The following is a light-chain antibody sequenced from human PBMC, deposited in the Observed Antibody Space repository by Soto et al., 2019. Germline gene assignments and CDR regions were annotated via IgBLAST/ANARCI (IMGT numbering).Light chain of an antibody. CDR3: QQYGNSPLT. CDR1: QSVSSSY. V-gene: IGKV3-20*01. Sequence: EIVLTQSPGTLSLSPGERATLSCRASQSVSSSYLAWYQQKPGQAPRLLIYGESSRATGIPNRFSGSGSVTDFTLTISRREPEDFAVYYCQQYGNSPLTFGQGTKVEIK. J-gene: IGKJ1*01. CDR2: GES.